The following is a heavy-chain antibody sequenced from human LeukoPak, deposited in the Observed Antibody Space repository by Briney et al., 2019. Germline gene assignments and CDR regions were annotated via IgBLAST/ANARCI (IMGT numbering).Heavy chain of an antibody. CDR1: GYTFTSYG. CDR2: ISAYNGNT. D-gene: IGHD3-10*01. Sequence: ASVKVSCKASGYTFTSYGISWVRQAPGQGLEWMGWISAYNGNTNYAQKLQGRVTMTTDTSTSTAYMELRSLRSDDTAVYYCARDKWFGDYYYGMDVWGQGTTVTVSS. CDR3: ARDKWFGDYYYGMDV. V-gene: IGHV1-18*01. J-gene: IGHJ6*02.